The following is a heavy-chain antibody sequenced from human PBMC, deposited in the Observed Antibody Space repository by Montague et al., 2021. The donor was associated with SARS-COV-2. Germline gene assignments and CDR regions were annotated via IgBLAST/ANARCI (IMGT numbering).Heavy chain of an antibody. V-gene: IGHV2-70*01. CDR2: IDWDDDK. Sequence: PALVKPTQTLTLTCTFSGFSLSTSGMCVSWIRQPPGKALEWLALIDWDDDKYYSTSLKTRLTISKDTSKNQVVLTMTNVDPVDTATYYCARSHYDILTGYYTVFDYWGQGTLVTVSS. CDR1: GFSLSTSGMC. CDR3: ARSHYDILTGYYTVFDY. D-gene: IGHD3-9*01. J-gene: IGHJ4*02.